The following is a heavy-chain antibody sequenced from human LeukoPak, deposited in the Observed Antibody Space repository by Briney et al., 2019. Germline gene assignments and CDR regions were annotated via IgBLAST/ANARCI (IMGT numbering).Heavy chain of an antibody. J-gene: IGHJ5*02. D-gene: IGHD4-11*01. CDR2: INFDGSGT. CDR1: GFTFSDYW. CDR3: TRTTTLIWWFDP. Sequence: PGGSLRLSCEASGFTFSDYWMHWVRQAPGKGLVWAARINFDGSGTSYADSVKGRFTISRDNAKNTVFLQMNSLRAEDTAVYYCTRTTTLIWWFDPWGQGTLVFVSS. V-gene: IGHV3-74*01.